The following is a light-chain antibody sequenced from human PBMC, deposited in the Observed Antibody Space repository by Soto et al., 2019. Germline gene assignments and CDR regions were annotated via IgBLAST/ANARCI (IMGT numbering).Light chain of an antibody. Sequence: IVLTHAPGTLSFSPGERATLSFRASHSVFNNHIGWYQQKPGQAPRRLIFGASFRATGIPDRFSGGGSGTDFTLTISRLEPEDFAVYYCQQFSSYPLTFGGGTKVDIK. CDR2: GAS. CDR1: HSVFNNH. J-gene: IGKJ4*01. CDR3: QQFSSYPLT. V-gene: IGKV3-20*01.